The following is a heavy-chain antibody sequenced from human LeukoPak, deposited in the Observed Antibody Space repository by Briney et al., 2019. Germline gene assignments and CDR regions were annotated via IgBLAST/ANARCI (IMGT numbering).Heavy chain of an antibody. Sequence: SETLCLTCAVYGGSFSGYYWSWIRQPPGKGLEWIGEINHSGSTNYNPSLKSRVTISVDTSKNQFSLKLSSVTAADTAVYYCARIAVAGYYFDYWGQGTLVTVSS. D-gene: IGHD6-19*01. J-gene: IGHJ4*02. CDR2: INHSGST. CDR3: ARIAVAGYYFDY. V-gene: IGHV4-34*01. CDR1: GGSFSGYY.